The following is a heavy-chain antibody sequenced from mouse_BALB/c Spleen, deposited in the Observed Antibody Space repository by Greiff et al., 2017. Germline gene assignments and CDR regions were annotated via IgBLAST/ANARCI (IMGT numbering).Heavy chain of an antibody. CDR2: IYPGNSDT. Sequence: VQLKQSGTVLARPGASVKMSCKASGYSFTSYWMHWVKQRPGQGLEWIGAIYPGNSDTSYNQKFKGKAKLTAVTSASTAYMELSSLTNEDSAVYYCTIYYDYDAWFAYWGQGTLVTVSA. D-gene: IGHD2-4*01. V-gene: IGHV1-5*01. CDR1: GYSFTSYW. CDR3: TIYYDYDAWFAY. J-gene: IGHJ3*01.